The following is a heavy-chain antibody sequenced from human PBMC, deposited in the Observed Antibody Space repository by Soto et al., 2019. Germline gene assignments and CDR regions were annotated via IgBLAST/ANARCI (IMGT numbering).Heavy chain of an antibody. V-gene: IGHV1-46*01. Sequence: ASVKVSCKASGYTFTSYYMHWVRQAPGQGLEWMGIINPSGGSTSYAQKFQGRVTMTRDTSTSTVYVELSSLRSEDTAVYYCARDANCSGGSCYFDYWGQGTLVTVSS. J-gene: IGHJ4*02. D-gene: IGHD2-15*01. CDR3: ARDANCSGGSCYFDY. CDR2: INPSGGST. CDR1: GYTFTSYY.